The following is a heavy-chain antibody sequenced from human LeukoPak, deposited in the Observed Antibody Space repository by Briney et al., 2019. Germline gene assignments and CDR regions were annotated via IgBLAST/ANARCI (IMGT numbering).Heavy chain of an antibody. CDR3: ARAGYSSSWYFDL. D-gene: IGHD6-13*01. CDR1: GGSISSGSHY. Sequence: KPSETLSLTCTVSGGSISSGSHYWSWIRQPPGKGLEWIGYIYYSGSTNYNPSLKSRVTISVDTSKNQFSLKLSSVTAADTAVYYCARAGYSSSWYFDLWGRGTLVTVSS. J-gene: IGHJ2*01. CDR2: IYYSGST. V-gene: IGHV4-61*01.